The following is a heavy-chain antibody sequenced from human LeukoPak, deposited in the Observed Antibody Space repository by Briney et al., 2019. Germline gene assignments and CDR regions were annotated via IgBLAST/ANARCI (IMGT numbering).Heavy chain of an antibody. J-gene: IGHJ3*02. CDR1: GFTFSSYS. V-gene: IGHV3-21*01. D-gene: IGHD6-13*01. CDR2: ISSSSSYN. Sequence: PGGTLTLSCAASGFTFSSYSMSWIRQAPGKGLEWVSSISSSSSYNYYAASVKGRFTISRDNAKNSLYLQMNSLRAEDTAVYYCARGIAAAGTLIWGQGTMVTVSS. CDR3: ARGIAAAGTLI.